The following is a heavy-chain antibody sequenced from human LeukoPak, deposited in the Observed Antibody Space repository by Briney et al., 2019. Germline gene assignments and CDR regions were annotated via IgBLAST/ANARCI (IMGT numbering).Heavy chain of an antibody. D-gene: IGHD2-21*02. V-gene: IGHV3-33*01. Sequence: GGSLRLSCAASGFTFSSYGMHWVRQAPGKGLEWVAVIWYDGSNKYYADSVKGRFTISRDNSKNTLYLQMNSLRAEDTAVYYCARDILSADCGGDCYPLNGMDVWGQGTTVTVSS. CDR1: GFTFSSYG. CDR3: ARDILSADCGGDCYPLNGMDV. J-gene: IGHJ6*02. CDR2: IWYDGSNK.